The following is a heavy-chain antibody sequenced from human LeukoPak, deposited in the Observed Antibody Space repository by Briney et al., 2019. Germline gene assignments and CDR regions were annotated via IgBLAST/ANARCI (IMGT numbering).Heavy chain of an antibody. Sequence: GGSLRLSCAASGFTFSSYGMHWVRQAPGKGLEWVALIWYDGNNKYYADSVKGRFTISRDNSKNTLYLQLNSLRAEDTAVYYCAKAFGWELTDSVDYWGQGTLVTVSS. J-gene: IGHJ4*02. V-gene: IGHV3-33*06. CDR1: GFTFSSYG. CDR3: AKAFGWELTDSVDY. CDR2: IWYDGNNK. D-gene: IGHD1-26*01.